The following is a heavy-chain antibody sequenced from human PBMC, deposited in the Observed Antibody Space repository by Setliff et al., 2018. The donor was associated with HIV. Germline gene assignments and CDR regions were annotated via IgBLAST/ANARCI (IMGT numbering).Heavy chain of an antibody. D-gene: IGHD5-18*01. CDR1: GGSLNDYS. V-gene: IGHV4-34*10. Sequence: PSETLSLTCAVYGGSLNDYSWNWIRQSPGKGLEWIGEVNLPKTLNYNPSLESRITISLDTSTNRFSLKLNSVTAADTAIYYCARQVGSQYSYWAYYFDSWGQGALVTVSS. CDR3: ARQVGSQYSYWAYYFDS. CDR2: VNLPKTL. J-gene: IGHJ4*02.